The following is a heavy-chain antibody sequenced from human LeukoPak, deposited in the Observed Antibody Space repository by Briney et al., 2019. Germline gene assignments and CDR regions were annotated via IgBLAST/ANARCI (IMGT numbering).Heavy chain of an antibody. D-gene: IGHD3-10*02. J-gene: IGHJ4*02. V-gene: IGHV4-38-2*02. CDR1: GYSISSGYY. CDR3: ARGRHGDHVSLFEY. CDR2: IYHSGST. Sequence: PSETLSLTCTVSGYSISSGYYWGWLRQPPGKGLEWIGSIYHSGSTYYNPSLKSQVTISVDTSKNQFSLKLTSVTPEDTAVYFCARGRHGDHVSLFEYWGQGTLVTVSS.